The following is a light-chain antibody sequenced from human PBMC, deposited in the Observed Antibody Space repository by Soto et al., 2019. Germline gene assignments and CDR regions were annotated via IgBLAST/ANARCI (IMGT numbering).Light chain of an antibody. J-gene: IGKJ1*01. V-gene: IGKV3-20*01. CDR1: QSVSSY. CDR2: DAS. CDR3: QQYGSSLST. Sequence: EIVLTESPATLSLSPGERATLSCRASQSVSSYLAWYQQKPGQAPRLLIYDASNRATGIPDRFIGYGSGTDFTLTISGLEPEDFAVYYCQQYGSSLSTFGQGTTVDIK.